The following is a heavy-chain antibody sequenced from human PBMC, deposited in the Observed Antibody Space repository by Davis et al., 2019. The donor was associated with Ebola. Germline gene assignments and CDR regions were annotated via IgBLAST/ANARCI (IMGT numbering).Heavy chain of an antibody. J-gene: IGHJ5*02. CDR2: IYYSGST. CDR3: ARSDYDFWSGYLFS. Sequence: PSETLSLTCTVSGGSISSGGYYWSWIRQHPGKGLEWIGYIYYSGSTYYNPSLKSRVTISVDTSKNQFSLKLSSVTAADTAVYYCARSDYDFWSGYLFSWGQGTLVTVSS. D-gene: IGHD3-3*01. CDR1: GGSISSGGYY. V-gene: IGHV4-31*03.